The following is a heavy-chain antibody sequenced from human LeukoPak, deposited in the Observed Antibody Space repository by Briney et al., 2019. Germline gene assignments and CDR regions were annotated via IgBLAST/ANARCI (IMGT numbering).Heavy chain of an antibody. CDR2: IKQDGSES. CDR1: GFTFSFYW. D-gene: IGHD2-8*01. CDR3: ARGCTNGVCWAY. Sequence: GGSLRLSCAASGFTFSFYWMSWVRQAPGKGLEGVANIKQDGSESYYVDSVKGRFTISRDNAKNQLHVQLNSLRAEDTAVYYCARGCTNGVCWAYWGQGTLVTVSS. J-gene: IGHJ4*02. V-gene: IGHV3-7*01.